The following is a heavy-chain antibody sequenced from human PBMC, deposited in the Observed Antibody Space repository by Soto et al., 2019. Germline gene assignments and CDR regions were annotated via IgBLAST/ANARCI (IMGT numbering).Heavy chain of an antibody. CDR2: ISYDGSNK. CDR1: GFTFSSYG. D-gene: IGHD3-3*01. Sequence: PGGSLRLSCAASGFTFSSYGMHWVRQAPGKGLEWVAVISYDGSNKYYADSVKGRFTISRDNSKNTLYLQMNSLRAEDTAVYYCAKDPWEGGGYYFYYGMDVWGQGTTVTVSS. J-gene: IGHJ6*02. CDR3: AKDPWEGGGYYFYYGMDV. V-gene: IGHV3-30*18.